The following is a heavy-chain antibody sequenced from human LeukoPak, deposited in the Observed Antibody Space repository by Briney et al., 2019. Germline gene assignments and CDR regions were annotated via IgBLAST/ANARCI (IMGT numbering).Heavy chain of an antibody. D-gene: IGHD2-15*01. CDR2: IIPIFGTA. CDR3: ARGYTQAATYFDY. Sequence: GASVKVSCKTSGGTFSSFTISWMRQAPGQGLEWMGGIIPIFGTANYAQKFQGRVTVTADESTSTAYMELSSLRSEDTAVYYYARGYTQAATYFDYWGQGTLVTVSS. J-gene: IGHJ4*02. CDR1: GGTFSSFT. V-gene: IGHV1-69*13.